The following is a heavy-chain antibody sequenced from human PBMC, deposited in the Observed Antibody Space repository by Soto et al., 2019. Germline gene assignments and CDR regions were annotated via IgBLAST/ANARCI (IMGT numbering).Heavy chain of an antibody. CDR3: ASNWGYCSSTSCLGA. Sequence: SETLSLTCTVSGGSISSYYWSWIRQPPGKGLEWIGYIYYSGSTNYNPSLKSRVTISVDTSKNQFSLKLSSVTAADTAVYYCASNWGYCSSTSCLGAWGQGTLVTVSS. D-gene: IGHD2-2*01. V-gene: IGHV4-59*01. CDR2: IYYSGST. CDR1: GGSISSYY. J-gene: IGHJ5*02.